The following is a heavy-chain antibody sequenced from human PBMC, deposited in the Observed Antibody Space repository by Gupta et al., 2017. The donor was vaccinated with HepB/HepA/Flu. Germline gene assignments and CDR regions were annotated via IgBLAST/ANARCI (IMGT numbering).Heavy chain of an antibody. CDR1: GYTFTGYY. J-gene: IGHJ6*02. CDR2: IKTNSGGL. Sequence: QLQLLQSGADVTQPGTSVKVCCKASGYTFTGYYMHWLRQAAGQGREWTGWIKTNSGGLTEVQEFQGWVPMTRDTVIRTGYMELSRIQSYDMAVYYCAIKDWQITGIDVGVQGPTVKISS. V-gene: IGHV1-2*04. D-gene: IGHD3-9*01. CDR3: AIKDWQITGIDV.